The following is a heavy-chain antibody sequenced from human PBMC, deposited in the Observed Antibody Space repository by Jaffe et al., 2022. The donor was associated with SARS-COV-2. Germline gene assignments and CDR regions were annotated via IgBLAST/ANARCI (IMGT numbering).Heavy chain of an antibody. CDR3: AREGVLAAADY. Sequence: EVQVVESGGGLVQPGGSLRLSCAASGFTFSSYWMSWVRQAPGKGLEWVANIKHDGSEKNYVDSVKGRFTISRDNAKKSLYLQMNSLRAEDTAVYYCAREGVLAAADYWGQGTLVTVSS. V-gene: IGHV3-7*03. D-gene: IGHD2-15*01. CDR1: GFTFSSYW. J-gene: IGHJ4*02. CDR2: IKHDGSEK.